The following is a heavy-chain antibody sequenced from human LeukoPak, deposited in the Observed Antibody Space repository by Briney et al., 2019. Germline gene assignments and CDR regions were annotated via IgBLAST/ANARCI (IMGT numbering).Heavy chain of an antibody. V-gene: IGHV4-39*01. Sequence: SETLSLTCTVSGGSISSSGYYWGWIRQPPVKGLEWIASIYYSGSTYYNPSLKSRVTISVDTSKNQLSLKLSSLTAADTAVYYCARHEYSGSYYGLSWFDPWGQGTLVTVSS. CDR1: GGSISSSGYY. CDR2: IYYSGST. D-gene: IGHD1-26*01. CDR3: ARHEYSGSYYGLSWFDP. J-gene: IGHJ5*02.